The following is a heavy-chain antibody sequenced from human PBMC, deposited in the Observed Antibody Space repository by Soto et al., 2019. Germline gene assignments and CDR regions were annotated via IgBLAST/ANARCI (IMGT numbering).Heavy chain of an antibody. Sequence: AGGSLRLSCAASGFTFSSYSMNWVRQAPGKGLEWVSSISSSSRYIYYADSVKGRFTISRDNAKNSLYLQMNSLRAEDTAVYYCARDGTLLEWVTYYYYGMDVWGQGTTVTVSS. CDR1: GFTFSSYS. CDR2: ISSSSRYI. D-gene: IGHD3-3*01. CDR3: ARDGTLLEWVTYYYYGMDV. J-gene: IGHJ6*02. V-gene: IGHV3-21*01.